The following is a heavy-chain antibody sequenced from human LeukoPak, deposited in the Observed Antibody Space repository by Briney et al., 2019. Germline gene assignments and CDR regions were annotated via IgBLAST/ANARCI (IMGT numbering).Heavy chain of an antibody. CDR3: ARYYYDSSGYLDY. CDR2: INSDGSST. CDR1: GFTFSSYW. V-gene: IGHV3-74*01. Sequence: GGSLRLSCAASGFTFSSYWMHWGRQAPGKRLVWVSRINSDGSSTSYADSVKGRFTISRDNAKNTLYLQMNSLRAEDTAVYYCARYYYDSSGYLDYWGQGTLVTVSS. J-gene: IGHJ4*02. D-gene: IGHD3-22*01.